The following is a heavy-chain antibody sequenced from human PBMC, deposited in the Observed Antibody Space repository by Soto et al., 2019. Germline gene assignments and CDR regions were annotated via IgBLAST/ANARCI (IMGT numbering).Heavy chain of an antibody. Sequence: EVRLVESGGGLAQPGGSLRLSCAASGFTFSSYAMNWVRQSLGKGLEWVSYISMSGTTMFYADSVKGRFTISRDNAKKSLFLQMNSLRDEDTAMYYCARDAIGDATNWFDPWGQGTLVTVSS. CDR3: ARDAIGDATNWFDP. CDR2: ISMSGTTM. V-gene: IGHV3-48*02. J-gene: IGHJ5*02. CDR1: GFTFSSYA.